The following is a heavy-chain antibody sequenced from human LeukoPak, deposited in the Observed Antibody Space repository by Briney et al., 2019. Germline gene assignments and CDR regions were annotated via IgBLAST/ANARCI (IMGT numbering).Heavy chain of an antibody. V-gene: IGHV4-4*07. CDR1: GGSISSYY. CDR3: ARAGGSYFQYYYYYMDV. D-gene: IGHD3-10*01. Sequence: PSETLSLTCTVSGGSISSYYWSWIRQPAGKGLEWIGRIYTSGSTNYNPSLKSRVTMSVDTSKNQFSLKLSSVTAADTAVYYCARAGGSYFQYYYYYMDVWGKGTTVTISS. CDR2: IYTSGST. J-gene: IGHJ6*03.